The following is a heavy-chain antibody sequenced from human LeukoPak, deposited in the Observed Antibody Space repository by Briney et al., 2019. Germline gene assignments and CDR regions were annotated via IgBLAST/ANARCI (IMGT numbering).Heavy chain of an antibody. V-gene: IGHV1-18*01. CDR2: ISAYTGNT. J-gene: IGHJ3*02. D-gene: IGHD2-2*01. CDR1: GYTFTSYG. CDR3: ARDMVVVVPAARGSDAFDI. Sequence: GASVKVSCKASGYTFTSYGLSWVRQAPGHGLLWMGWISAYTGNTNHAQKLKGRVTMTTDTSTSTAYMELRRLRSDDTAVYYCARDMVVVVPAARGSDAFDIWGQGTMVTVSS.